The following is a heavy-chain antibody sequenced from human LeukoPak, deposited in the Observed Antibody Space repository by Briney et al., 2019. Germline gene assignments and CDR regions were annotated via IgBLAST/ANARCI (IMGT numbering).Heavy chain of an antibody. CDR1: GFIFSSYS. J-gene: IGHJ4*02. CDR3: ARVAEAAAFDS. D-gene: IGHD6-13*01. CDR2: ISSSSVYP. Sequence: GGSLRLSCAASGFIFSSYSMSWVRQAPGRGLEWVSSISSSSVYPYYADSVKGRFIISRDNAKNSLYLQMNSLKPEDTAVYYCARVAEAAAFDSWGQGTLVTVSS. V-gene: IGHV3-21*01.